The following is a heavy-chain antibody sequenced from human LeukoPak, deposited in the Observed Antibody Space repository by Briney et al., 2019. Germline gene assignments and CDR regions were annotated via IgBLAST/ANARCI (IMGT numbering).Heavy chain of an antibody. CDR3: ARGTHYDFWSGYKD. D-gene: IGHD3-3*01. V-gene: IGHV1-2*02. Sequence: ASVKVSCKASGYTLTGYYMHWVRQAPGQGLEWMGWINPNSGGTNYAQKFQGRVTMTRDTSISTAYMELSRLRSDDTAVYYCARGTHYDFWSGYKDWGQGTLVTVSS. J-gene: IGHJ4*02. CDR1: GYTLTGYY. CDR2: INPNSGGT.